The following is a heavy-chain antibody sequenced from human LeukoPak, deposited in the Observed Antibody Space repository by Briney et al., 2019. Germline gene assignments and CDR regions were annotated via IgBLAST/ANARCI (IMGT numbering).Heavy chain of an antibody. V-gene: IGHV3-48*01. D-gene: IGHD6-19*01. CDR3: VRQWLDAALDY. CDR2: ISSSSSTI. J-gene: IGHJ4*02. CDR1: GFTFSSYS. Sequence: SGGSLRLSCAASGFTFSSYSMNWVRQAPGKGLEWVSYISSSSSTIYYADSVKGRFTISRDNAKNSLYLQMNSLRAEDTAVYYCVRQWLDAALDYWGQGTLVTVSS.